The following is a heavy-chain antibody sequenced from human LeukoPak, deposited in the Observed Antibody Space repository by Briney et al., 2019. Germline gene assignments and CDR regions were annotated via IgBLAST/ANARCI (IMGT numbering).Heavy chain of an antibody. CDR3: ARSSGSDDAFDI. Sequence: SVKVSCKASGGTFSSYAISWVRQAPGQGLERMGRIIPIFGTANYAQKFQGRVTITTDESTSTAYMELSSLRSEDTAVYYCARSSGSDDAFDIWGQGTMVTVSS. CDR1: GGTFSSYA. D-gene: IGHD3-22*01. CDR2: IIPIFGTA. J-gene: IGHJ3*02. V-gene: IGHV1-69*05.